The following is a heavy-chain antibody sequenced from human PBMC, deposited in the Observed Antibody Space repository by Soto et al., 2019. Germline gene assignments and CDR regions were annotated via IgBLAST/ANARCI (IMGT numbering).Heavy chain of an antibody. V-gene: IGHV3-23*01. D-gene: IGHD6-19*01. Sequence: GGSLRLSCAASGFTFSSYAMSWVRQAPGKGLEWVSTISGSGGSIYYADSLKGRFTISRDNSKNTLFLQMSSQRAEDTAVYYCAKEAVSGWYYFDYWGPGTLVTVSS. CDR3: AKEAVSGWYYFDY. J-gene: IGHJ4*02. CDR1: GFTFSSYA. CDR2: ISGSGGSI.